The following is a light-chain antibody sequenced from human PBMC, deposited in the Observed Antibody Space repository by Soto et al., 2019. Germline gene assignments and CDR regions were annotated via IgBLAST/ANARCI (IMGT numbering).Light chain of an antibody. CDR2: GNS. Sequence: QPVLTQPPSVSGALGQRVTISCTGSSSNIGAGYDVHWYQQLPGTAPKLLIYGNSNRPSGVPDRFSGSKSGTSASLAITGLQAEDEADYYCQSYDSSLSGSGVFGGGTKLTVL. V-gene: IGLV1-40*01. J-gene: IGLJ3*02. CDR3: QSYDSSLSGSGV. CDR1: SSNIGAGYD.